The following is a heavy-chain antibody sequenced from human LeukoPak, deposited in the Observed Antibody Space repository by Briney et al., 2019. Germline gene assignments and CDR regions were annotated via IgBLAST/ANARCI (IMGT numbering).Heavy chain of an antibody. J-gene: IGHJ4*02. Sequence: GGSLRLSCAASGFTFDDYAMNWVRRAPGKGLEWVSGINWNGGSTYYRDSVKGRFTISRDNAKNSLYLQMNSLRAEDTALYYCARVKGSGYRNSIDYWGQGTLVTVSS. CDR1: GFTFDDYA. CDR2: INWNGGST. CDR3: ARVKGSGYRNSIDY. V-gene: IGHV3-20*04. D-gene: IGHD3-3*01.